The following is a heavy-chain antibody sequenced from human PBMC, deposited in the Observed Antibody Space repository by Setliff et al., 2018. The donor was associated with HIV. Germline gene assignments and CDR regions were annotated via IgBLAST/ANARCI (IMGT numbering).Heavy chain of an antibody. Sequence: LSLPCTVSADSISTESFWAWLRQPPGKGLEWIGTVEHSGATYWQPSLMSRVTIPVDTSKNQFSLKLISVTAADTAVYYCARARVRPSPQYYFDNWGQGALVTVSS. CDR1: ADSISTESF. V-gene: IGHV4-38-2*02. CDR3: ARARVRPSPQYYFDN. CDR2: VEHSGAT. J-gene: IGHJ4*02.